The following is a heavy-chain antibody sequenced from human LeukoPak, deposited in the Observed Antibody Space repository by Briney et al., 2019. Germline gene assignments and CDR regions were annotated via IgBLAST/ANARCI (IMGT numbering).Heavy chain of an antibody. CDR1: GGTFSSYA. J-gene: IGHJ3*02. D-gene: IGHD3-10*01. CDR3: ARGNYYGSGSYYNFYDAFDI. CDR2: IIPIFGTA. V-gene: IGHV1-69*13. Sequence: GASVKVSCKASGGTFSSYAISWVRQAPGQGLEWMGGIIPIFGTANYAQKFQGRVTITADESTSTAYMELSSLRSEDTAVYYCARGNYYGSGSYYNFYDAFDIWGQGTMVTASS.